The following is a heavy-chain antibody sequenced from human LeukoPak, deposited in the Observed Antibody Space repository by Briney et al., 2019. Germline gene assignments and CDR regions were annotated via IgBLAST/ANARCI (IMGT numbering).Heavy chain of an antibody. J-gene: IGHJ5*02. CDR3: STEYSSSRGFDP. Sequence: GASVKVSCKVSGHTLTEFSMHWVRQAPGKGLEWMGGFDPEDGETIYAQKFQGRVTMTEDTSTDTAYMELSSLRSEDTAVYYCSTEYSSSRGFDPWGQGTLVTVSS. CDR2: FDPEDGET. V-gene: IGHV1-24*01. CDR1: GHTLTEFS. D-gene: IGHD6-6*01.